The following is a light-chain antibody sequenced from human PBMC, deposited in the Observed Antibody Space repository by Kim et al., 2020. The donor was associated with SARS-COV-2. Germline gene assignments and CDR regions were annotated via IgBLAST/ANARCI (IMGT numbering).Light chain of an antibody. CDR1: SSDVGAYNY. V-gene: IGLV2-8*01. CDR2: EVT. Sequence: QSALTQPPSASGSPGQSVTISCTGTSSDVGAYNYVSWYQQHPGKAPKVMIYEVTKRPSGVPDRFSGSKSGNTASLTVSELQVEDEADYYCSSYAGSDNWVFGGGTQLTVL. J-gene: IGLJ3*02. CDR3: SSYAGSDNWV.